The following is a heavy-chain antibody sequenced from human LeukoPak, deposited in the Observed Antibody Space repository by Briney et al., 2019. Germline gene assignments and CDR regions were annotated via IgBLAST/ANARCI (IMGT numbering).Heavy chain of an antibody. D-gene: IGHD5-18*01. CDR2: IYPGDSDT. CDR3: ARQVDTAMVTADY. CDR1: GYSFTSYW. V-gene: IGHV5-51*01. J-gene: IGHJ4*02. Sequence: GESLKISCKGSGYSFTSYWIGWVRQMPGKGLEWMGIIYPGDSDTRYSPSFQGQVTIPADKSISTAYLQWSSLKASDTAMYYCARQVDTAMVTADYWGQGTLVTVSS.